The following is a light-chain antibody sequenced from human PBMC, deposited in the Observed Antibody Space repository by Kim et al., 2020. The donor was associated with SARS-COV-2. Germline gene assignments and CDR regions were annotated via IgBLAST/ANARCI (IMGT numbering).Light chain of an antibody. CDR2: YDS. V-gene: IGLV3-21*04. J-gene: IGLJ1*01. Sequence: SYEQTQPPSVSVAPGKTARITCGGNNIGSKSVHWYQQKPGQAPVLVIYYDSDRPSGIPERFSGSNSGNTATLTISRVEAGDEADYYCQVWDSSGDHYVFG. CDR1: NIGSKS. CDR3: QVWDSSGDHYV.